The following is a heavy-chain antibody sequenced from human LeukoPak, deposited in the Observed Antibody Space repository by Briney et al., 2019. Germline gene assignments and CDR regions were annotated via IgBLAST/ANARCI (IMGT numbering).Heavy chain of an antibody. V-gene: IGHV1-18*01. Sequence: PRASVKVSCKASGYTFTSYGISWVRQAQGEGLEWMGWISAYNGNTNYAQKLQGRVTMTTDTSTSTAYMELRSLRSDDTAVYYCARVDYGDYFDYWGQGTLVTVSS. J-gene: IGHJ4*02. CDR1: GYTFTSYG. CDR2: ISAYNGNT. D-gene: IGHD4-17*01. CDR3: ARVDYGDYFDY.